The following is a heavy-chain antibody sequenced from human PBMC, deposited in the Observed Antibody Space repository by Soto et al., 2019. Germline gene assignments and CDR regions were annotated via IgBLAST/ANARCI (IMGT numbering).Heavy chain of an antibody. J-gene: IGHJ4*02. CDR1: GFTFSTYW. Sequence: EVQLVESGGGLVQPGVSLRLSCAASGFTFSTYWMHWVRQAPGKGLVWVSRINSAGSSTSYADSVKGRFTISRDNAKNTLYLQMTSLRAEDTAVYYCACKSSGYVDHWGQGNLVTVSS. D-gene: IGHD1-26*01. V-gene: IGHV3-74*01. CDR3: ACKSSGYVDH. CDR2: INSAGSST.